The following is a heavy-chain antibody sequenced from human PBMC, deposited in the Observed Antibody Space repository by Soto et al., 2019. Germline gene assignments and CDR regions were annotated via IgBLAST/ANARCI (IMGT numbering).Heavy chain of an antibody. V-gene: IGHV1-46*03. CDR3: TRSYYGSGRPYYFDY. J-gene: IGHJ4*02. CDR1: GYSFTSHY. D-gene: IGHD3-10*01. CDR2: INPSGGST. Sequence: GASVKVSCKASGYSFTSHYMHWVRQAPRQGLEWMGIINPSGGSTSYAQKFQGRVTMTRDTSTSTVYMELSSLRSEDTAVYYCTRSYYGSGRPYYFDYWGQGTLVTVSS.